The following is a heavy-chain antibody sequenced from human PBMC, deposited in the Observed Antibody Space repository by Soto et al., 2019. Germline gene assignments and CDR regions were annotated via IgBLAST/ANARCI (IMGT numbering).Heavy chain of an antibody. D-gene: IGHD3-22*01. V-gene: IGHV4-31*03. CDR2: IYYSGST. CDR3: ARDRGFYYDSSGYPQGFHWYFDL. CDR1: GGSISSGGYY. Sequence: QVQLQESGPGLVKPSQTLSLTCTVSGGSISSGGYYWSWIRQHPGKGLEWIGYIYYSGSTYYNPSLKSRVTISVDTSKNQFSLKLSSVAAAEPAVYYCARDRGFYYDSSGYPQGFHWYFDLWGRGTLVTVSS. J-gene: IGHJ2*01.